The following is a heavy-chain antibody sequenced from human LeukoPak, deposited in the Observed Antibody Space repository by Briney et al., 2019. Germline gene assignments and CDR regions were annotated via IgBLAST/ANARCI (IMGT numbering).Heavy chain of an antibody. CDR1: GFTFSSYS. V-gene: IGHV3-21*01. CDR2: ISSSSSYI. Sequence: PGGSLRLSCAASGFTFSSYSMNWVRQAPGKGLEWVSSISSSSSYIYYADSVKGRFTISRDNAKNSLYLQMNSLRAEDTAVYYCARLSSHYDFWSGSPAYWGQGALVTVSS. CDR3: ARLSSHYDFWSGSPAY. D-gene: IGHD3-3*01. J-gene: IGHJ4*02.